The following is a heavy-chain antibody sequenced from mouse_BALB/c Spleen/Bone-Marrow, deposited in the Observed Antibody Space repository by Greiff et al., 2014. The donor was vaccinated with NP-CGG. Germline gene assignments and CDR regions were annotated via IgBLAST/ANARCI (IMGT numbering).Heavy chain of an antibody. V-gene: IGHV14-3*02. D-gene: IGHD1-1*01. CDR1: GFNIKDTY. CDR3: APYYYGSSQFAY. Sequence: VQLQQPGAELVKPGASVKLSCTASGFNIKDTYMHWVKQRPEQGLEWIGRIDPAHGNTKYDPKFQGKATITADTSSNTAYLQXXXXXXEDTAVYYCAPYYYGSSQFAYWGQGTLVTVSA. J-gene: IGHJ3*01. CDR2: IDPAHGNT.